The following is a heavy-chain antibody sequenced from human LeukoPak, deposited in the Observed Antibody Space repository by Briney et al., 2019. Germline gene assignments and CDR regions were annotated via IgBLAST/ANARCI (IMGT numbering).Heavy chain of an antibody. CDR1: GFTFSSYA. J-gene: IGHJ5*02. Sequence: GGSPRLSCAASGFTFSSYAMSWVRQAPGKGLEWVSAISGSGGSTYYADSVKGRFTISRDNSKNTLYLQMNSLRAEDTAVYYCAKESSSWYISNWFDPWGQGTLVTVSS. V-gene: IGHV3-23*01. CDR3: AKESSSWYISNWFDP. CDR2: ISGSGGST. D-gene: IGHD6-13*01.